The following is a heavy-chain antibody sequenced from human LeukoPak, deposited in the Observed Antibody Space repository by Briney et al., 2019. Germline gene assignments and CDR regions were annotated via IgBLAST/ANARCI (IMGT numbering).Heavy chain of an antibody. CDR3: ATVFRAVAGNGDHYYYGMDV. CDR1: GYTLTELS. Sequence: GASVEVYCEVSGYTLTELSMHWVRQAPGKGLVWMGGFDPEDGETIYAQKFQGRVTMTEDTSTDTAYMELSSLRSEDTAVYYCATVFRAVAGNGDHYYYGMDVWGQGTTVTVSS. V-gene: IGHV1-24*01. D-gene: IGHD6-19*01. J-gene: IGHJ6*02. CDR2: FDPEDGET.